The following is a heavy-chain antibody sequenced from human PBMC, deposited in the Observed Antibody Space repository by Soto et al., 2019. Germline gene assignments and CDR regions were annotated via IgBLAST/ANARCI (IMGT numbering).Heavy chain of an antibody. Sequence: LSLTCTVSGGSISSYYWSWIRQPPGKGLEWIGYIYYSGSTNYNPSLKSRVTISVDTSKNQFSLKLSSVTAADTAVYYCARGLDAYSSSWYWFDYWGQGTLVTVSS. J-gene: IGHJ4*02. V-gene: IGHV4-59*01. CDR3: ARGLDAYSSSWYWFDY. D-gene: IGHD6-13*01. CDR2: IYYSGST. CDR1: GGSISSYY.